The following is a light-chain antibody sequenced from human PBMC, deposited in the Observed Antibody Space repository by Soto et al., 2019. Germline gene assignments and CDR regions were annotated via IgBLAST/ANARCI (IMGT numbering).Light chain of an antibody. CDR2: NVS. J-gene: IGKJ2*01. Sequence: EIAMTQSPATLSVSPGQRATLSCRASQNVNSNLAWYQQKPGHAPSLLMYNVSTRDTGFPARFSGSGSGTEFTLTISSLQSEDSAIYYCQQYNTLNTFGQGTKLEIK. CDR3: QQYNTLNT. V-gene: IGKV3-15*01. CDR1: QNVNSN.